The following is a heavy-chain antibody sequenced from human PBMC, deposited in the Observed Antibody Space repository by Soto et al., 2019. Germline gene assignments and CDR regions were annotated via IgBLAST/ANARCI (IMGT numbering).Heavy chain of an antibody. D-gene: IGHD6-13*01. J-gene: IGHJ4*02. V-gene: IGHV4-34*10. CDR3: ATSYGNAWYTY. CDR2: MNHSGIT. CDR1: RECITGWD. Sequence: TCSVGRECITGWDRSQNRQYPGKGLEWIGEMNHSGITNYNPSLKSRLTISVDRSKNQFTLQLTSVTVEDTAVYYCATSYGNAWYTYWGQGTQVTVSS.